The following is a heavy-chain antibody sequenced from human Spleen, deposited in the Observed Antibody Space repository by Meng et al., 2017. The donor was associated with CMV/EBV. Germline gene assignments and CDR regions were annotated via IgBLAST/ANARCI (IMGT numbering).Heavy chain of an antibody. CDR1: TFNFSRYS. V-gene: IGHV3-21*01. Sequence: GESLKISCAASTFNFSRYSMNWVRQAPGKGLEWVSSISSSSSLIYYADSVKGRFTISRDNAKNSLFLQMNSLRAEDTAVYYCARASGGYCSTTICYGYDDYWGQGTLVTVSS. CDR2: ISSSSSLI. D-gene: IGHD2-2*01. J-gene: IGHJ4*02. CDR3: ARASGGYCSTTICYGYDDY.